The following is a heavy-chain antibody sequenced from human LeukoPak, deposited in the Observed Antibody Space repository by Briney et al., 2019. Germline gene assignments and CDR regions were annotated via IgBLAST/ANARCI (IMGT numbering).Heavy chain of an antibody. CDR2: IYHSGST. V-gene: IGHV4-39*07. J-gene: IGHJ4*02. CDR1: GGSISSSSYY. CDR3: ARDLPGVATPSGDYQGY. Sequence: SETLSLTCTVSGGSISSSSYYWGWIRQPPGKGLEWIGSIYHSGSTNYNPSLKSRVTISVDKSKNQFSLKLSSVTAADTAVYYCARDLPGVATPSGDYQGYWGQGTLVTVSS. D-gene: IGHD4-17*01.